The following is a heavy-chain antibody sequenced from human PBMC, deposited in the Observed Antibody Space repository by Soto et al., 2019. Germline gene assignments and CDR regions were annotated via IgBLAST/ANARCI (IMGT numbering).Heavy chain of an antibody. D-gene: IGHD6-25*01. Sequence: GGSLRLSCAASGFTFSSYGMHWVRQAPGKGLEWVAVIWYDGSNKYYADSVKGRFTISRDNSKNTLYLQMNSLRAEDTAVYYCARDLQRRYFDLWGRGTLVTVSS. CDR3: ARDLQRRYFDL. J-gene: IGHJ2*01. CDR1: GFTFSSYG. V-gene: IGHV3-33*01. CDR2: IWYDGSNK.